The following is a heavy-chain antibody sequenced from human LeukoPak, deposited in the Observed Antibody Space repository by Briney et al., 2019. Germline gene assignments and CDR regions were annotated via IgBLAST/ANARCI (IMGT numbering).Heavy chain of an antibody. V-gene: IGHV4-30-2*01. CDR2: IYHSGST. J-gene: IGHJ4*02. CDR1: GGSISSGGYS. Sequence: SETLSLTCAVSGGSISSGGYSWSWLRQPPGKGLEWIGYIYHSGSTYYNPSLKSRVTISVDRSKNQFSLKLSSVTAADTAVYYCASEPRYGDYVYWGQGTLVTVSS. D-gene: IGHD4-17*01. CDR3: ASEPRYGDYVY.